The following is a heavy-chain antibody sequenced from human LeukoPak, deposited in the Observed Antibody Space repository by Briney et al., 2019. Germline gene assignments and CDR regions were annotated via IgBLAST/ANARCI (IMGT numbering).Heavy chain of an antibody. CDR3: ARDYMLSFDILTGYDDY. CDR2: IYTSGST. CDR1: GGSISSGSYY. V-gene: IGHV4-61*02. D-gene: IGHD3-9*01. Sequence: SETLSLTCTVSGGSISSGSYYWSWIRQPAGKGLEWIGRIYTSGSTNYNPSLKSRVTISVDTSKNQFSLKLSSVTAADTAVYYCARDYMLSFDILTGYDDYWGQGTLVTVSS. J-gene: IGHJ4*02.